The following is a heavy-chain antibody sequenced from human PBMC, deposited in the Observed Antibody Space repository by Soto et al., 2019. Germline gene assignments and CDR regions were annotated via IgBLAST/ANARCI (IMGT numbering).Heavy chain of an antibody. V-gene: IGHV3-21*01. Sequence: PGGSTRLSCAASGFTVNSYSMNWVRQAPGKGLEWVSSISSSSSYIYYADSVKGRFTISRDNAKNSLYLQMNSLRAEDTAVYYCARPRIAARPGPPDYWGQGTLVTVSS. CDR3: ARPRIAARPGPPDY. J-gene: IGHJ4*02. D-gene: IGHD6-6*01. CDR2: ISSSSSYI. CDR1: GFTVNSYS.